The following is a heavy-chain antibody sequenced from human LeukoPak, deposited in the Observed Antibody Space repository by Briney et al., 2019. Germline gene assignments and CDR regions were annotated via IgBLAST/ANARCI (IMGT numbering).Heavy chain of an antibody. CDR1: GGSISSGSYY. CDR2: IYTSGST. J-gene: IGHJ4*02. Sequence: PSQTLSLTCTVSGGSISSGSYYWSWIRQPAGKGLEWIGRIYTSGSTNYNPSLKSRVTISVDTSKNQFSLKLNSVTAADTAVYYCAREVAAAAPFGYWGQGTLVTVSS. V-gene: IGHV4-61*02. CDR3: AREVAAAAPFGY. D-gene: IGHD6-13*01.